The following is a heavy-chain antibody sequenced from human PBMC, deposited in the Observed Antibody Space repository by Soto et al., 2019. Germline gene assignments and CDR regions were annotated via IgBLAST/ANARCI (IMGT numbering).Heavy chain of an antibody. J-gene: IGHJ4*02. V-gene: IGHV1-18*01. CDR3: ARAGTPIAY. CDR1: GYTFTNFG. D-gene: IGHD3-10*01. Sequence: QVHLVQSGAEVKKPGASVKVSCTASGYTFTNFGISWVRQAPGQGLAWMGWISAYNGNTNSAQTFQGRVTMTTDTSTSTAYMELRSLRSDVTAVYSCARAGTPIAYWGQGTLVTVSS. CDR2: ISAYNGNT.